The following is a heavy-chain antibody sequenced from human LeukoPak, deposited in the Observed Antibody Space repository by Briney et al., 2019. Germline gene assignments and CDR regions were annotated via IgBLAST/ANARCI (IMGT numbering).Heavy chain of an antibody. Sequence: GESLKISCKGSGYSFTTYWIGWVRQMPGKGLEWMGSIYPGDSDTRYSPSFQGQVTISADKSISTAYLQWSSLKASDTALYYCARGSSSWYTYFDYWGQGTLVTVSS. CDR3: ARGSSSWYTYFDY. D-gene: IGHD6-13*01. CDR2: IYPGDSDT. CDR1: GYSFTTYW. V-gene: IGHV5-51*01. J-gene: IGHJ4*02.